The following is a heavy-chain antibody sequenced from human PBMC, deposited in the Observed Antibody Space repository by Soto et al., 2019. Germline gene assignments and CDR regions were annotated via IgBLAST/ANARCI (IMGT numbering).Heavy chain of an antibody. D-gene: IGHD4-17*01. CDR2: MNPNSGKT. CDR3: ARGQYGDFDH. Sequence: QVQLVQSGAEVKKPGASVKVSCRASGYTFTNHDINWVRQATGQGLEWMGWMNPNSGKTAYAQKFQGRVIMTKNTSISTAYMELNSLTSEVAAVYYCARGQYGDFDHWGQGTLVTVSS. CDR1: GYTFTNHD. J-gene: IGHJ4*02. V-gene: IGHV1-8*01.